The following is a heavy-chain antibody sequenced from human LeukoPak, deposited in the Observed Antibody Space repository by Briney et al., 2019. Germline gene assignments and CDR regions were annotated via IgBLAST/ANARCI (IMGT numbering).Heavy chain of an antibody. V-gene: IGHV1-46*01. CDR1: GYTFTSYY. J-gene: IGHJ4*02. CDR3: AREKGLNIAAAGKDY. CDR2: INPSGGST. D-gene: IGHD6-13*01. Sequence: ASVKVSCKASGYTFTSYYMHWVRQAPGQGLEWMGIINPSGGSTSYAQKFQGRVTMTRDTSISTAYMELSRLRSDDTAVYYCAREKGLNIAAAGKDYWGQGTLVTVSS.